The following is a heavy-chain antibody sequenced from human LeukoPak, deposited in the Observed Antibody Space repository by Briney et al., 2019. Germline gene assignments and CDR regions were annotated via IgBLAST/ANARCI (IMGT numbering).Heavy chain of an antibody. CDR3: ARADYYDSSGYYARNGMDV. D-gene: IGHD3-22*01. V-gene: IGHV1-69*05. J-gene: IGHJ6*02. CDR1: GGTFSSYA. CDR2: IIPIFGTA. Sequence: ASVKVSCKVSGGTFSSYAISWVRQAPGQGLEWMGGIIPIFGTANYAQKFQGRVTITTDESTSTAYMELSSLRSEDTAVYYCARADYYDSSGYYARNGMDVWGQGTTVTVSS.